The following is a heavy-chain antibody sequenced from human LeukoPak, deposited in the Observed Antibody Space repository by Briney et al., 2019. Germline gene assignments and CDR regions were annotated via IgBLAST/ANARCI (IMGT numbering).Heavy chain of an antibody. CDR1: GDSISYSSYY. V-gene: IGHV4-39*01. Sequence: SETLSLTCIVSGDSISYSSYYWGWIRQPPGKGLEWFGSIYYSGSTYYNPSLQSRVTISGDTSKNQFSLKLSSVTAADTAVYYCARTSYYNYDTDVWGQGTTVTVSS. J-gene: IGHJ6*02. CDR3: ARTSYYNYDTDV. CDR2: IYYSGST.